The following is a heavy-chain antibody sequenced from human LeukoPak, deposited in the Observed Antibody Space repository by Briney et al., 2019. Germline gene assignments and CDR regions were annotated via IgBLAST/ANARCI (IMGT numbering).Heavy chain of an antibody. J-gene: IGHJ4*02. Sequence: GGSLRLSCVTSGFTFSSYAMSWVRQAPGKGLEWVSAFSGRGNSTYYADSVKGRFTISRDNPRNTLYMQMNSLRAEDTALYYCAIMHPYYDGSGYWVQWGQGTLVTVSS. CDR1: GFTFSSYA. D-gene: IGHD3-22*01. CDR3: AIMHPYYDGSGYWVQ. CDR2: FSGRGNST. V-gene: IGHV3-23*01.